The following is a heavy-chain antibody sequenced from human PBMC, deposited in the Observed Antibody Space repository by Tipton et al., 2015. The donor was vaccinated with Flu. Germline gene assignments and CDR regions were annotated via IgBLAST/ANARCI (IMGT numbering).Heavy chain of an antibody. Sequence: LSLTCAASGLTVSSNYISWVRQAPGKGLQWVSVIYTGGSTYYTPSVRGRFTVSKDNSKNTVYLQMNSLRAEDTALYYCARQVDSATDYFDLWGQGTLVTVSS. J-gene: IGHJ5*02. CDR3: ARQVDSATDYFDL. CDR1: GLTVSSNY. V-gene: IGHV3-66*04. D-gene: IGHD2-15*01. CDR2: IYTGGST.